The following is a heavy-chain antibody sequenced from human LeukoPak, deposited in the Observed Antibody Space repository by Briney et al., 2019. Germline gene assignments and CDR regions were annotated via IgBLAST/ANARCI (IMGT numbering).Heavy chain of an antibody. Sequence: PGGSLRLSCAASGFTFSNYKMNWVRQAPGKGLEWVSSISSSSSYIYYADSVKGRSTISRDNAKTSLYLQMNSLRAEDTAVYYCARDDGFGGSPEDYWGQGTLVTVSS. CDR2: ISSSSSYI. D-gene: IGHD2-15*01. CDR3: ARDDGFGGSPEDY. CDR1: GFTFSNYK. V-gene: IGHV3-21*01. J-gene: IGHJ4*02.